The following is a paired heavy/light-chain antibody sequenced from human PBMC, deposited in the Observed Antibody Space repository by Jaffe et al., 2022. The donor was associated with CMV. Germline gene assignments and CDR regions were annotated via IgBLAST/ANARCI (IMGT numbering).Light chain of an antibody. CDR3: QQFGSSPWT. V-gene: IGKV3-20*01. Sequence: EIVLTQSPGTLSLSPGERATLSCRASQSVGYLAWYQQKPGQAPRLLFSGPSNRATGIPDRFGGSGSGTDFTLTISRLEPEDFAVYYCQQFGSSPWTFGQGTKVEIK. CDR2: GPS. J-gene: IGKJ1*01. CDR1: QSVGY.
Heavy chain of an antibody. Sequence: QVTLKESGPVLVKPTETLTLTCTVSGFSLSNTRMGVSWIRQPPGKALEWLAHIFSNGETSYSTSLRSKLTISRASSKSRVVLTMTNMDPVDTATYFCARTYDYLTAFDYWGQGTLITVSS. CDR1: GFSLSNTRMG. CDR3: ARTYDYLTAFDY. V-gene: IGHV2-26*01. CDR2: IFSNGET. J-gene: IGHJ4*02. D-gene: IGHD5-12*01.